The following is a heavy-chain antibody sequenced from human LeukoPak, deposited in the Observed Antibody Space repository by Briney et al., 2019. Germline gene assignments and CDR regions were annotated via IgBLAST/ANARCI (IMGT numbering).Heavy chain of an antibody. J-gene: IGHJ3*02. CDR3: ASGKYAPVGATYSFDI. CDR1: GITVSSNY. Sequence: GGSLRLSCAASGITVSSNYMSWVRQAPGKGLEWISTIYSGSSTYYADSVKGRFTISRDNSKNTVFLQMNSLRAEDTAVYYCASGKYAPVGATYSFDIWGQGTMVTVSS. CDR2: IYSGSST. V-gene: IGHV3-66*01. D-gene: IGHD2-15*01.